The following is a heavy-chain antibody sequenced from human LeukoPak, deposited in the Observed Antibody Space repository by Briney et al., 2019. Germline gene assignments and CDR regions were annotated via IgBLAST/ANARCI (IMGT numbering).Heavy chain of an antibody. V-gene: IGHV3-9*01. CDR2: ISWNSGSI. D-gene: IGHD4-23*01. CDR3: AKDGGS. CDR1: GFTFDDYA. Sequence: GRSLRLSCAASGFTFDDYAMHWVRPAPRKGLERVSGISWNSGSIGYADSVKGRFTISIDNAKNSLYLQMNSLSAEDTALYYCAKDGGSWGQGTLVTVSS. J-gene: IGHJ5*02.